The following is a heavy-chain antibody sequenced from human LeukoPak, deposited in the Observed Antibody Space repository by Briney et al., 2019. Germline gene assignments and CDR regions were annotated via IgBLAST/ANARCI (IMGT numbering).Heavy chain of an antibody. J-gene: IGHJ4*02. V-gene: IGHV4-4*02. CDR2: IYHSGST. CDR1: GDSISSSNW. CDR3: ARKRGYSYGYYFDY. Sequence: SETLSLTCAVSGDSISSSNWWNWVRQPPGKGLEWIGEIYHSGSTNYNPSLKSRVTVSVDKSKNQFFLKLSSVTAADTAVYYCARKRGYSYGYYFDYWGQGTLVTVSS. D-gene: IGHD5-18*01.